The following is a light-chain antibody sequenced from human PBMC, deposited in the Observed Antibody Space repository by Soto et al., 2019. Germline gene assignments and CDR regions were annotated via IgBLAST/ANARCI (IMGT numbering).Light chain of an antibody. CDR1: KYGSKS. V-gene: IGLV3-21*02. Sequence: SYELTQPPSVSVAPGQTARITCGGDKYGSKSVNWYQQKPGQAPVLVIYDESDRPSGIPERFSGSNSGNTATLSIRRVEAGDEADYYCQVWDSSSDLHVVFGGGTKLT. CDR2: DES. J-gene: IGLJ2*01. CDR3: QVWDSSSDLHVV.